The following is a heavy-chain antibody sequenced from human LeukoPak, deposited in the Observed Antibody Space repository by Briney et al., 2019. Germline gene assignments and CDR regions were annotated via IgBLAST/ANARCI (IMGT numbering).Heavy chain of an antibody. CDR3: ARGAAEIAAAGRYYYYGMDV. D-gene: IGHD6-13*01. Sequence: GGSLRLSCAASGFTFSSYSMNWFRQAPGKGLEWVSSISSSSSYIYYADSVKGRFTISRDNAKNSLYLQMNSLRAEDTAVYYCARGAAEIAAAGRYYYYGMDVWGQGTTVTVSS. CDR1: GFTFSSYS. V-gene: IGHV3-21*01. J-gene: IGHJ6*02. CDR2: ISSSSSYI.